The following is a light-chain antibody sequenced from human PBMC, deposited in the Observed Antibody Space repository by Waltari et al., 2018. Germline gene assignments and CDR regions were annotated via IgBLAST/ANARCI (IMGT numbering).Light chain of an antibody. CDR3: QQYNDWPT. CDR1: LSISSS. V-gene: IGKV3-15*01. J-gene: IGKJ5*01. Sequence: EIVMTQSPATLSVSPGERATISCRASLSISSSLAWYQQKPGQSPRLLIYVASTRATGIPARFSGSGSGTQFTLTISSLQSEDSAVYYCQQYNDWPTFGQGTRLEIK. CDR2: VAS.